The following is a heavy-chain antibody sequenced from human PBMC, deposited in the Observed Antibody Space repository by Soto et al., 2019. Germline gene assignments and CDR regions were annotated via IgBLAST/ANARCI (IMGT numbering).Heavy chain of an antibody. Sequence: SETLSLTCTVSGGSVSSGGYYWNWIRHHPGKGLEWIGYSYYSGSTYYNPSLKNRLIVSVDTSKNQFSLKLRSVTAADTAVYYWARAGSYDSSGYYFDYWGQGTLVTVSS. CDR3: ARAGSYDSSGYYFDY. J-gene: IGHJ4*02. CDR1: GGSVSSGGYY. V-gene: IGHV4-31*03. D-gene: IGHD3-22*01. CDR2: SYYSGST.